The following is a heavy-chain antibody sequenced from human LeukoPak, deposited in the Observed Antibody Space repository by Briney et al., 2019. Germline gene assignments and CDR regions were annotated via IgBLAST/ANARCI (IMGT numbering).Heavy chain of an antibody. V-gene: IGHV4-59*08. Sequence: SETLSLTCTVSGGSISSYYWSWIRQPPGKGLEWIGYIYYSGSTNYNPSLKSRVTISADTSKNQFSLKLSSVTAADTAVYYCARHRYSSGWPRSHWFDPWGQGTLVTVSS. CDR2: IYYSGST. CDR3: ARHRYSSGWPRSHWFDP. D-gene: IGHD6-19*01. CDR1: GGSISSYY. J-gene: IGHJ5*02.